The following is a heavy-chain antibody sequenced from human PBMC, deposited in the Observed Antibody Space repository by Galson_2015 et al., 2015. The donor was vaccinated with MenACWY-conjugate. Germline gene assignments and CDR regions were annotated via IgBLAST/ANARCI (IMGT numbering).Heavy chain of an antibody. D-gene: IGHD3-22*01. J-gene: IGHJ4*02. CDR3: AKSLRDSNAYYYYTY. CDR1: GFTITNYW. Sequence: SLRLSCAASGFTITNYWMSWVRQAPGKGLEWVANIKQDGSEKYYVDSVKGRFTISRDNAQNSLYLEMNSLRVEDTALYYCAKSLRDSNAYYYYTYWGRGTLVTVSS. V-gene: IGHV3-7*03. CDR2: IKQDGSEK.